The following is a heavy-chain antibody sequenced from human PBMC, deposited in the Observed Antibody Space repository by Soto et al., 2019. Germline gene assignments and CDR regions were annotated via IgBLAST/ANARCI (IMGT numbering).Heavy chain of an antibody. CDR1: GYTFTSYY. D-gene: IGHD3-22*01. J-gene: IGHJ3*02. CDR2: INPSGGST. V-gene: IGHV1-46*01. CDR3: ARDRIPYYYDSSGYAGHDAFDT. Sequence: ASVKVSCKASGYTFTSYYMHWVRQAPGQGLEWMGIINPSGGSTSYAQKFQGRVTMTRDTSTSTVYMELSSLRSEDTAVYYCARDRIPYYYDSSGYAGHDAFDTWGQGTMVTVSS.